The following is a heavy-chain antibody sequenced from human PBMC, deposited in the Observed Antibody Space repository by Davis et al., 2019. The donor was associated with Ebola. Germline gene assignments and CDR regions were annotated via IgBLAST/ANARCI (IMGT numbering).Heavy chain of an antibody. CDR1: GFTSPSSG. CDR3: ATSRSYYDDAFDI. CDR2: IVVGSGDT. V-gene: IGHV1-58*01. Sequence: SVKVSCKASGFTSPSSGVQWVRQARGQPLEWIGWIVVGSGDTSHAQRFQERVIISRDMSTSTAYMELSRLRSDDTAVYYCATSRSYYDDAFDIWGQGTMVTVSS. J-gene: IGHJ3*02. D-gene: IGHD1-26*01.